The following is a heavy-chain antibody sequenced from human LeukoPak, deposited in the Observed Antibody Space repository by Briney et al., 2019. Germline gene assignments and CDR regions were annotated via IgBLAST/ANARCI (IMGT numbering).Heavy chain of an antibody. CDR3: ARDPLLWFGEAIDD. V-gene: IGHV1-18*01. J-gene: IGHJ4*02. Sequence: EASVKVSCKASGYTFTSYGISWVRHAPGQGLEWMGWISAYNGNTNYAQKLQGRVTMTTDTSTSTAYMELRSLRSDDTAVYYCARDPLLWFGEAIDDWGQGTLVTVSS. CDR1: GYTFTSYG. D-gene: IGHD3-10*01. CDR2: ISAYNGNT.